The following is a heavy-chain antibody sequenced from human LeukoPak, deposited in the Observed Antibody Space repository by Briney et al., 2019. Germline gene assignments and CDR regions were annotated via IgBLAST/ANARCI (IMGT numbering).Heavy chain of an antibody. Sequence: GRSLRLSCAASGFTFSSYGMHWVRQAPGKGLEWVAVISYDGSNKYYADSVKGRFTISRDNSKNMLYVQMNSLRAEDTAVYYCAKDRFGGFGELLFDYWGQGTLVTVSS. CDR1: GFTFSSYG. J-gene: IGHJ4*02. CDR2: ISYDGSNK. V-gene: IGHV3-30*18. CDR3: AKDRFGGFGELLFDY. D-gene: IGHD3-10*01.